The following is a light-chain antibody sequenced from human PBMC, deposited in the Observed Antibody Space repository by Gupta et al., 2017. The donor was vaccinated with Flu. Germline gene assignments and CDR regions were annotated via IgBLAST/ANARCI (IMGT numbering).Light chain of an antibody. Sequence: QSVLPQPPSASGTPGQRVTISCSGVSSNTGSNYAYWYQQLPGTAPKLLIYRNNRRPSGVPDRFSGSKAGTSASLAISGLRSEDEADYYCAAWDDSLSAVVFGGGTKLTVL. CDR2: RNN. J-gene: IGLJ2*01. CDR3: AAWDDSLSAVV. V-gene: IGLV1-47*01. CDR1: SSNTGSNY.